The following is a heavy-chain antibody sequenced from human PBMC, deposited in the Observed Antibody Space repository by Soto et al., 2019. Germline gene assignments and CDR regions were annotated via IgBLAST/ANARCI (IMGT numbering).Heavy chain of an antibody. V-gene: IGHV3-53*01. J-gene: IGHJ3*02. D-gene: IGHD3-22*01. Sequence: GGPLRLSCAASGFTVSSNYMSWVRQAPGKGLEWVSVIYSGGSTYYADFVKGRFTISRDNSKNTLYLQMNSLRAEDTAVYYCAREDSSGLFDIRGQGTMVTVSS. CDR3: AREDSSGLFDI. CDR1: GFTVSSNY. CDR2: IYSGGST.